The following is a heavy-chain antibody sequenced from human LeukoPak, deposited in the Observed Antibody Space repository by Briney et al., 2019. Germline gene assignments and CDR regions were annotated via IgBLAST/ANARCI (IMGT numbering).Heavy chain of an antibody. Sequence: GGSLRLSCAASGFTFSTFWMHWVRQAAGKGPGWVSSLNSDGSRTIYADSVKGRFTISRDNAKSTLYLQMSSLRVEDTAVYYCARGSKYSSSWYLDYWGQGTLVAVSS. CDR1: GFTFSTFW. D-gene: IGHD6-13*01. CDR2: LNSDGSRT. V-gene: IGHV3-74*01. J-gene: IGHJ4*02. CDR3: ARGSKYSSSWYLDY.